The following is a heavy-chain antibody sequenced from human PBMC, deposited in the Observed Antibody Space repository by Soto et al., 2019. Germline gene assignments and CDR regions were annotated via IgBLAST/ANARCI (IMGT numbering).Heavy chain of an antibody. CDR3: ARDVSPHSNPSWFDP. CDR2: ISFDGYNK. J-gene: IGHJ5*02. D-gene: IGHD4-4*01. V-gene: IGHV3-30*04. Sequence: QVQLVESGGGVVQPGRSLRLSCVASGFSFRNSAMHWVRQAPGKGLEWVAMISFDGYNKYYADSVRGRFTISRDNPKHTLYLQMNSLRAEDTAVYFCARDVSPHSNPSWFDPWGQGTLVTVSS. CDR1: GFSFRNSA.